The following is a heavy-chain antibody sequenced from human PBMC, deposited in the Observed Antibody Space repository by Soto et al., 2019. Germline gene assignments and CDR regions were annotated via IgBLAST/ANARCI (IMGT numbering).Heavy chain of an antibody. Sequence: QVQLQESGPGLVKPSQTLSLTCTVSGDSISSGGYYWSWIRQHPGKGLEWIGYISYSGSTYYNPSLKGRVTISVDTSKNQFSLRLSSVTAADTAVYYCARQITMIVENYFDYWGQGTLVTVSS. J-gene: IGHJ4*02. CDR2: ISYSGST. CDR3: ARQITMIVENYFDY. D-gene: IGHD3-22*01. V-gene: IGHV4-31*03. CDR1: GDSISSGGYY.